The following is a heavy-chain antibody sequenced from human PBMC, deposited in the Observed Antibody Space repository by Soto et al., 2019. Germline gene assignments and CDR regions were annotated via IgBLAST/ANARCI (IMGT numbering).Heavy chain of an antibody. V-gene: IGHV4-30-4*01. CDR3: ARDNPADRGNFDF. CDR1: GGSISSGDSY. D-gene: IGHD3-10*01. J-gene: IGHJ4*02. CDR2: IYYSGST. Sequence: SETLSLTCSVSGGSISSGDSYWSWIRQPPGKGLEWIGFIYYSGSTYYNPSLKSRVSISVDTSKNQFSLKLSSVTAADTALYYCARDNPADRGNFDFWGQGTRVTVSS.